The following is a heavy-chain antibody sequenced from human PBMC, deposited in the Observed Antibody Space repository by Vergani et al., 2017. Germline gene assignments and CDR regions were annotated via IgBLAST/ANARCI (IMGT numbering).Heavy chain of an antibody. J-gene: IGHJ6*02. CDR2: ISPGASTV. V-gene: IGHV3-11*04. CDR1: GFKFSDHY. D-gene: IGHD6-13*01. Sequence: LEESGGGSVKPGGSLRLSCAASGFKFSDHYMSWIRQAPGKGLEWVSHISPGASTVSYTDSVMGRFTVSRDNDNNSLTLDMTTLRVENTAVYYCAKNHGIAKTRHYYAMDVWGQGTTVTVSS. CDR3: AKNHGIAKTRHYYAMDV.